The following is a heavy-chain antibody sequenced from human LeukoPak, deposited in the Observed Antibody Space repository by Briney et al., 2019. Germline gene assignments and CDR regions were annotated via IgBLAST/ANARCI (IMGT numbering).Heavy chain of an antibody. V-gene: IGHV1-46*01. J-gene: IGHJ4*02. CDR2: INPSGGST. CDR1: GYTFTSYY. CDR3: ASEGYCSGGSCSELSY. Sequence: GASVKVSCKASGYTFTSYYMHWVRQAPGQGLEWMGIINPSGGSTSYAQKFQGRVTMTRDTSTSTVYMELSSLRSEDTAVYYCASEGYCSGGSCSELSYWGQGTLVTVSS. D-gene: IGHD2-15*01.